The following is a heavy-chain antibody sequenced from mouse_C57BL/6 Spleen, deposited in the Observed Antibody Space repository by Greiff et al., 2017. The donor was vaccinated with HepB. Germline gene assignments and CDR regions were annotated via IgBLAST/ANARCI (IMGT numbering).Heavy chain of an antibody. CDR3: AILDGYFDY. V-gene: IGHV1-69*01. D-gene: IGHD2-3*01. J-gene: IGHJ2*01. Sequence: QVQLQQSGAELVMPGASVKLSCKASGYTFTSYWMHWVKQRPGQGLEWIGEIDPSDSYTNYNQKFKGKSTLTVDKSSSTAYMQLSSLTSEDSAVYYCAILDGYFDYWGQGTTLTVSS. CDR2: IDPSDSYT. CDR1: GYTFTSYW.